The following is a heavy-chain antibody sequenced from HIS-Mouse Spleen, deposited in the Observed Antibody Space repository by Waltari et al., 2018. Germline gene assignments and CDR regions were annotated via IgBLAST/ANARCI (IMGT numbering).Heavy chain of an antibody. CDR1: GCTFVNVC. J-gene: IGHJ4*02. Sequence: EVQLVESGGGLVKPGGSLRLSCGASGCTFVNVCRTVVRGAPGKGLEWVGRIKSKTDGGTTDYAAPVKGRFTISRDDSKNTLYLQMNSLKTEDTAVYYCTTVVGATYFDYWGQGTLVTVSS. D-gene: IGHD1-26*01. V-gene: IGHV3-15*01. CDR3: TTVVGATYFDY. CDR2: IKSKTDGGTT.